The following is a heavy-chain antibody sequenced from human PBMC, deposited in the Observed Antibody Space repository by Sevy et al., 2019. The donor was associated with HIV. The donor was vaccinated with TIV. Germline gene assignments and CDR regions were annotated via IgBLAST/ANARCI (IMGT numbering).Heavy chain of an antibody. CDR2: IYYSGST. Sequence: SETLSLTCTVSGGSISSYYWSWIRQPPGKGLEWIGYIYYSGSTNYNPSLKSRVTISVDTSKNQFSLKLSSVTAADTAVYYGARGFYCSGGSCYPGWVDYWGQGTLVTVSS. J-gene: IGHJ4*02. CDR3: ARGFYCSGGSCYPGWVDY. D-gene: IGHD2-15*01. CDR1: GGSISSYY. V-gene: IGHV4-59*13.